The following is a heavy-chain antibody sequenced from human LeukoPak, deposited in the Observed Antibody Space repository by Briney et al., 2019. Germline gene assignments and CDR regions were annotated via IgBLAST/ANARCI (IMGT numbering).Heavy chain of an antibody. D-gene: IGHD2-2*01. J-gene: IGHJ4*02. CDR2: INSDGSST. V-gene: IGHV3-74*01. Sequence: PGGSLRLSCAASGFTFSSYWMHWVRQAPGKGLVWVSRINSDGSSTSYADSVKGRFTISRDNAKNSLYLQMNSLRAEDTAVYYCARSLGYCSSTSCYPPTYWGQGTLVTVSS. CDR3: ARSLGYCSSTSCYPPTY. CDR1: GFTFSSYW.